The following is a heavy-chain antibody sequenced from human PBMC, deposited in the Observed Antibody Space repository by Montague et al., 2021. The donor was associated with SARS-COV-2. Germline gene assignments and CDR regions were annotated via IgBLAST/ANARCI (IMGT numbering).Heavy chain of an antibody. CDR3: ARKSGYYYYYGMDV. V-gene: IGHV3-48*03. D-gene: IGHD3-3*01. CDR2: ISSSGSTI. Sequence: SLRLSCAASGFTFSSYEMNWVRQAPGKGLDWVSYISSSGSTIYYADSVKGRFTISRDNAKNSLYLQMNSLRAEDTAVYYCARKSGYYYYYGMDVWGQGTTVTVSS. CDR1: GFTFSSYE. J-gene: IGHJ6*02.